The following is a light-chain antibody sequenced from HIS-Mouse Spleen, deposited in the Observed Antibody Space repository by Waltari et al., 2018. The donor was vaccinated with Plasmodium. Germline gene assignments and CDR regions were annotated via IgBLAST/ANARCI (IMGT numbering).Light chain of an antibody. V-gene: IGKV1-39*01. J-gene: IGKJ1*01. Sequence: DIQMTQSPSSLSASVGDRVTITCRASQSISSYLNWYQQKPVKAPTLLRYAASSLQSGVPSRFSVSGSGTDFTLSISSLQPEDFATYDCQQSYSTWTFGQGTKVEIK. CDR1: QSISSY. CDR3: QQSYSTWT. CDR2: AAS.